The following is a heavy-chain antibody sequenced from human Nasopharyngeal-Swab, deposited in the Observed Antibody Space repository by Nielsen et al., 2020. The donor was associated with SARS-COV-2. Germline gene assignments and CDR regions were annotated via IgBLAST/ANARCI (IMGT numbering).Heavy chain of an antibody. CDR2: IYYSGST. Sequence: SEILSLTCTVSGGSISSSSYYWGWIRQPPGKGLEWIGSIYYSGSTYYNPSLKSRVTISVDTSKNQFSLKLSSVTAADTAVYYCARDYDRWLVFDYWGQGTLVTASS. CDR3: ARDYDRWLVFDY. J-gene: IGHJ4*02. D-gene: IGHD6-19*01. V-gene: IGHV4-39*07. CDR1: GGSISSSSYY.